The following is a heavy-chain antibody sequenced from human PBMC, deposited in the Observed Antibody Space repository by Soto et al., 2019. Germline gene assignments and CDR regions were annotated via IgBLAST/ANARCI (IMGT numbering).Heavy chain of an antibody. CDR1: GFTFSNYG. D-gene: IGHD1-26*01. Sequence: GGSLRLSCAASGFTFSNYGMHWVRQAPGKGLEWVAIIWHDGNNKYYADSVRGRFIISRDNSKNRLYPQMNSLRAEDTAVYYCASDLVGASDSYGLDVWGQGTPVTVSS. V-gene: IGHV3-33*01. CDR2: IWHDGNNK. J-gene: IGHJ6*02. CDR3: ASDLVGASDSYGLDV.